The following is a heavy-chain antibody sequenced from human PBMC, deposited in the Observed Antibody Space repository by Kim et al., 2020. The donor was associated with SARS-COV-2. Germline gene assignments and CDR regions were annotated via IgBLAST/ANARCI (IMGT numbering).Heavy chain of an antibody. D-gene: IGHD1-26*01. V-gene: IGHV3-30*18. CDR1: GFTFSSYG. J-gene: IGHJ3*02. CDR2: ISYDGSNK. Sequence: GGSLRLSCAASGFTFSSYGMHWVRQAPGKGLEWVAVISYDGSNKYYADSVKGRFTISRDNSKNTLYLQMNSLRAEDTAVYYCAKMGLVGASAFDIWGQGTMVTVSS. CDR3: AKMGLVGASAFDI.